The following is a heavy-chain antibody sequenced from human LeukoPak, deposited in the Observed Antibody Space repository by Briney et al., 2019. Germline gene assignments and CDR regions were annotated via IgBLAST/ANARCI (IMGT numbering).Heavy chain of an antibody. D-gene: IGHD3-22*01. V-gene: IGHV4-59*08. Sequence: SETLSLTCTVSGASINNNFWTWIRQPPGKGLEWIGYIYSSGSANYNPSLKSRVIISGDTSKNQISLNLTSMTAADTAVYFCARHRDYYDTWGHGTLVTVSS. CDR3: ARHRDYYDT. CDR1: GASINNNF. CDR2: IYSSGSA. J-gene: IGHJ4*01.